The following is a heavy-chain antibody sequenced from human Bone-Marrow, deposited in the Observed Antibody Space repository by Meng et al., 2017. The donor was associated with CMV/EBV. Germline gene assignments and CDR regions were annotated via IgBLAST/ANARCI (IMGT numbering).Heavy chain of an antibody. V-gene: IGHV3-30*02. D-gene: IGHD2-2*01. Sequence: GESLKISCAASGFTFSSYGMHWVRQAPGKGLEWVAFIRYDGSNKYYADSVKGRFTISRDNSKNTLYLQMNSLRAEDTAVYYCAKDVLWRPAAILPYYYYGMDVWGQGTTVTASS. CDR1: GFTFSSYG. CDR3: AKDVLWRPAAILPYYYYGMDV. CDR2: IRYDGSNK. J-gene: IGHJ6*02.